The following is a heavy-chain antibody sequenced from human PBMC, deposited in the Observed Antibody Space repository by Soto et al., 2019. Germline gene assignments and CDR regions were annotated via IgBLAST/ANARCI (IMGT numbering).Heavy chain of an antibody. D-gene: IGHD5-12*01. V-gene: IGHV3-7*03. Sequence: GGSLRLSCAASGFTFSSHWMSWVRQAPGKGLEWVANIKQDGSEKYYVDSVKGRFTISRDNAKNSLYLQMNSLRAEDTAVYYCARGISGYDYAFDIWGQGTMVTVSS. CDR3: ARGISGYDYAFDI. J-gene: IGHJ3*02. CDR1: GFTFSSHW. CDR2: IKQDGSEK.